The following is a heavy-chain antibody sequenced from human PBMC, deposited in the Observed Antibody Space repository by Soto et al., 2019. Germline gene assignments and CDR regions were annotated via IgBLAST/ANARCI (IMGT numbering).Heavy chain of an antibody. CDR1: GFTFSSYA. V-gene: IGHV3-64D*06. CDR3: VKPGYSSGWYTAFGWFDP. D-gene: IGHD6-19*01. CDR2: ISSNGGST. Sequence: GGSRRLSCSASGFTFSSYAMHWVRQAPGKGLEYVSAISSNGGSTYYADSVKGRFTISRDNSKNTLYLQMSSLRAEDTAVYYCVKPGYSSGWYTAFGWFDPWGQGTLVTVS. J-gene: IGHJ5*02.